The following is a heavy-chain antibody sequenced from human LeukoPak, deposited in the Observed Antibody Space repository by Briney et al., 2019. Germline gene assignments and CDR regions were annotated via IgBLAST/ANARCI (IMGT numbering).Heavy chain of an antibody. J-gene: IGHJ3*02. CDR1: GYTFTSYY. CDR3: ARNRWPELKLHDAFDI. V-gene: IGHV1-46*01. CDR2: INPSGGST. Sequence: GASVKVSCKASGYTFTSYYMHWVRQAPGQGLEWMGIINPSGGSTSYAQKFQGRVTMTRDMSTSTVYMELSSLRSEDTAVYYCARNRWPELKLHDAFDIWGQGTMVTVSS. D-gene: IGHD1-26*01.